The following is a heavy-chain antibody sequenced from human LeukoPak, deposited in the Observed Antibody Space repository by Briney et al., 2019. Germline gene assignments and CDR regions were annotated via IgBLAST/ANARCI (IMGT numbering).Heavy chain of an antibody. CDR2: IYYSGST. V-gene: IGHV4-59*01. CDR3: ATYNWNAEDY. D-gene: IGHD1-1*01. Sequence: KTSETLSLTCTVSGDSISGYYWSWIRQPPGKGLEWIGYIYYSGSTNYNPSLKSRVTISVDTSKNQFSLKLSSVTAADTAVYYCATYNWNAEDYWGQGTLVTVSS. J-gene: IGHJ4*02. CDR1: GDSISGYY.